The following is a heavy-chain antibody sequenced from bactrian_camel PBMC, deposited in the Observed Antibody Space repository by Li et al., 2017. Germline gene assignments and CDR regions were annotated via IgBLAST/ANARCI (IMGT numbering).Heavy chain of an antibody. CDR3: AKHPHSGDIAFAFPT. CDR1: GFTFRTYA. CDR2: INSGGGST. D-gene: IGHD2*01. V-gene: IGHV3S40*01. Sequence: DVQLVESGGGLVQPGGSLRLSCAASGFTFRTYAMSWVRQAPGKGLEWVSAINSGGGSTYYADFAKGRFTISRDNAKNTVYLQLNSLKTEDTAMYYCAKHPHSGDIAFAFPTRGQGTQVTVS. J-gene: IGHJ4*01.